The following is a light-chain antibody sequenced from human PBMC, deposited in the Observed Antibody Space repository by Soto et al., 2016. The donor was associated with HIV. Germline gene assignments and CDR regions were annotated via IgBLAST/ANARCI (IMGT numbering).Light chain of an antibody. V-gene: IGLV3-21*03. CDR3: QVWDSSSDHWV. CDR2: DDS. J-gene: IGLJ3*02. Sequence: SYELTQPPSVSVAPGKTARITCGGNDIGTKSVHWFQQKPGQAPVLVVYDDSDRPSGIPERFSGSNSGNTATLTISRVEVGDEADYYCQVWDSSSDHWVFGGGTKLTVV. CDR1: DIGTKS.